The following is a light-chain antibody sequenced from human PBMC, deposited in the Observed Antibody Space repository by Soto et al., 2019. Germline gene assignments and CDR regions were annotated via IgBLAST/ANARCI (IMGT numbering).Light chain of an antibody. Sequence: EIVLTQSPATLSLSPGERATLSCRASQSVSNYLAWFQQKHGQAPRLLIYDASNRATGIPARFSGSGSGTDFTLTIISLEPEDFAVDYCQQRSSWPLLTFGGGTKVEI. CDR2: DAS. J-gene: IGKJ4*02. CDR1: QSVSNY. CDR3: QQRSSWPLLT. V-gene: IGKV3-11*01.